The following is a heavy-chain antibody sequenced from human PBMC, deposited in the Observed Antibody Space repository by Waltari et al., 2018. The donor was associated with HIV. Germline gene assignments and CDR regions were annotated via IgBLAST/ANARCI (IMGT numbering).Heavy chain of an antibody. Sequence: QVQLVESGGGVVQPGGSLRLSCAASGFAFKNFAMHWVRQAPGKGLEWVAVISYDGDQYYADSVKDRFTISRDNSKKSLFLQMSSLRPEDSAVYYCAKVAGRSGSYSHYYYGMDVWGQGTTVTVS. D-gene: IGHD1-26*01. V-gene: IGHV3-30*18. CDR2: ISYDGDQ. CDR1: GFAFKNFA. CDR3: AKVAGRSGSYSHYYYGMDV. J-gene: IGHJ6*02.